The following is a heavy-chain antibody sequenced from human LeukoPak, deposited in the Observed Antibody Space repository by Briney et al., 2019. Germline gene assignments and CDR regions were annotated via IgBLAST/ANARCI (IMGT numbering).Heavy chain of an antibody. CDR2: ISYDGSNK. D-gene: IGHD6-19*01. CDR1: GFTFSSYA. Sequence: PGRSLRLSCAASGFTFSSYAMHWVRQAPGKGLEWVAVISYDGSNKYYADSVKGRFTISRDNSKNTLYLQMNSLRAEDTAVYYCHYSSGRTTDYWGQGTLVTVSS. V-gene: IGHV3-30-3*01. CDR3: HYSSGRTTDY. J-gene: IGHJ4*02.